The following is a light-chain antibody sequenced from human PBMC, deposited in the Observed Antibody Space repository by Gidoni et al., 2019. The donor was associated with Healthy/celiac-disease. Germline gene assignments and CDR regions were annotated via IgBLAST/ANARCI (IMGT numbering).Light chain of an antibody. Sequence: DIQMTQSPSSLSASVGDRVTITCRASQIMSSYLNWYQQKPGKAHKLLIYAASSLQSGVPSRFSGSGSGTDFTLTISSLQPEDFATYYCQQSYSSITFGQGTRLEIK. V-gene: IGKV1-39*01. CDR2: AAS. CDR3: QQSYSSIT. J-gene: IGKJ5*01. CDR1: QIMSSY.